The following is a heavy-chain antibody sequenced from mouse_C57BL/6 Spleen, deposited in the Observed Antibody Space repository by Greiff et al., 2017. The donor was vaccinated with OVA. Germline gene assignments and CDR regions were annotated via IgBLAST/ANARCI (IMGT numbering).Heavy chain of an antibody. CDR1: GYTFTSYW. J-gene: IGHJ2*01. D-gene: IGHD2-3*01. CDR2: IHPNSGST. CDR3: ARRVGGYYPHFDY. Sequence: QVQLQQPGAELVKPGASVKLSCKASGYTFTSYWMHWVKQRPGQGLEWIGIIHPNSGSTNYNEKFKSKATLTVDKSSSTAYMQLSSLTSEDSAVYYCARRVGGYYPHFDYWGQGTTLTVSS. V-gene: IGHV1-64*01.